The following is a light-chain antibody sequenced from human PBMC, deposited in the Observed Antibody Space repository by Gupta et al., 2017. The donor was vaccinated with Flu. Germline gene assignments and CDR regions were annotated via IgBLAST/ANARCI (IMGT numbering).Light chain of an antibody. CDR2: AAS. Sequence: DIQLTQSPSFLSASVGDRVTITCRASQGISSYLAWYQQKPGKAPKLLIYAASTLQSGVPSRFSGSGSGTEFTLTISSMQPEDFATYSCQQLNSYPPEFTFGQGTRLEIK. J-gene: IGKJ5*01. CDR3: QQLNSYPPEFT. CDR1: QGISSY. V-gene: IGKV1-9*01.